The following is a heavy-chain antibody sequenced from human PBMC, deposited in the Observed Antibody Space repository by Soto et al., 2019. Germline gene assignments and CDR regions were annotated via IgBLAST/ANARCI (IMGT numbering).Heavy chain of an antibody. CDR2: IVVGSGNT. CDR1: GFTFTSSA. Sequence: SVKVSCKASGFTFTSSAVQWVRQARGQRLEWIGWIVVGSGNTNYAQKFQERVTITRDMSTSTAYMELSSLRSEDTAVYYCATPRSSSWYFDAFDIWGQGTMVTVSS. V-gene: IGHV1-58*01. D-gene: IGHD6-13*01. CDR3: ATPRSSSWYFDAFDI. J-gene: IGHJ3*02.